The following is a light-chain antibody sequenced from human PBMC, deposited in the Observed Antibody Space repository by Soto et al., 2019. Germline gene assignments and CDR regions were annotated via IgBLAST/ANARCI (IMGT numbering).Light chain of an antibody. Sequence: QSALTQPASVSGSPGQSITISCTGTSSDVGAYNYVSWYQHLPDKAPKLMIYDVTNRPSGVSNRFSGSKSGNTASLSISGLQAEDEADYYCNSYTTSGTYVFGTGTKLTVL. CDR2: DVT. CDR1: SSDVGAYNY. J-gene: IGLJ1*01. V-gene: IGLV2-14*03. CDR3: NSYTTSGTYV.